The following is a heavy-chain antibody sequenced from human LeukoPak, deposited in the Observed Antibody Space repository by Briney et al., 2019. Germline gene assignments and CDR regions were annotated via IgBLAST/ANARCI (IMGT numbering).Heavy chain of an antibody. J-gene: IGHJ4*02. Sequence: GGTLRLSCAASGFAFSNYGMNRVRQAPGKGLEWVSGIPGSGGTTYYADSVKGRFTISRDNSKNTLYLQMNSPRAEDTAAYYCAKDGNWARFENWGQGTLVTVSS. CDR3: AKDGNWARFEN. V-gene: IGHV3-23*01. CDR2: IPGSGGTT. CDR1: GFAFSNYG. D-gene: IGHD7-27*01.